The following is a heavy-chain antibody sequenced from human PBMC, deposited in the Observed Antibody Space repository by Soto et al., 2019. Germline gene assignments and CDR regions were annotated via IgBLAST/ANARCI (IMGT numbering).Heavy chain of an antibody. V-gene: IGHV1-18*01. CDR3: ARAPSLGNDFWSGYLGYYYGMAV. CDR2: ISAYNGNT. J-gene: IGHJ6*02. D-gene: IGHD3-3*01. Sequence: GASVKVSCKAXGXTFTSYGISWVRQAPGQGLEWMGWISAYNGNTTYAQKLQGRVTMTTDTSTSTAYMELRSLRSDDPAVYYCARAPSLGNDFWSGYLGYYYGMAVWGQGTTVTVSS. CDR1: GXTFTSYG.